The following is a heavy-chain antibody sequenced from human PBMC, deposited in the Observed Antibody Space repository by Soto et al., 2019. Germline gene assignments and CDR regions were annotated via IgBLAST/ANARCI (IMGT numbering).Heavy chain of an antibody. D-gene: IGHD5-12*01. Sequence: QVQLVESGGGVVQPGRSLRLSCAASGFTFSSYGMHWVRQAPGKGLEWVAVIWYDGSNKYYADSVKGRFTISRDNSKNTLYLQMNSLRAEDTAVYYCAREVATITFPLRPYGMDVWGQGTTVTVSS. CDR1: GFTFSSYG. CDR3: AREVATITFPLRPYGMDV. J-gene: IGHJ6*02. V-gene: IGHV3-33*01. CDR2: IWYDGSNK.